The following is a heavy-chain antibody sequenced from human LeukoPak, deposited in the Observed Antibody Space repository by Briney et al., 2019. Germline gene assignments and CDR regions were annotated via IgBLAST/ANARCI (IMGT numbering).Heavy chain of an antibody. CDR1: AGSFSYFY. V-gene: IGHV4-59*01. D-gene: IGHD3-10*01. J-gene: IGHJ3*02. CDR3: AKSNGYGLVDI. Sequence: SETLSLTCAVYAGSFSYFYWSWIRQPPGKGLEWIGYIYNSGSTNYNPSLKSRVTISLDTSKNQFSLKLSSVTAADTAVYYCAKSNGYGLVDIWGQGTMVTVSS. CDR2: IYNSGST.